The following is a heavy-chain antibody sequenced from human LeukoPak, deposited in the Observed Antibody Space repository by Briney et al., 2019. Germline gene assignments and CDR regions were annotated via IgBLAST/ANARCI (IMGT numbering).Heavy chain of an antibody. V-gene: IGHV5-51*01. D-gene: IGHD6-6*01. J-gene: IGHJ6*03. Sequence: GESLKISCKGSGYSFTSYWIGWVRQMPGKGLEWMGIIYPGDSDTRYSPSFQGQVTISADKSISTAYLQWSSLKASDTAMYYCARRGKAARHNYYYYYMDVWGKGTTVTVSS. CDR2: IYPGDSDT. CDR1: GYSFTSYW. CDR3: ARRGKAARHNYYYYYMDV.